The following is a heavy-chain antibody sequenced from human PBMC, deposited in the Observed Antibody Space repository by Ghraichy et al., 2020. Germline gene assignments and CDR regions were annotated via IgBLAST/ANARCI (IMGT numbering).Heavy chain of an antibody. CDR3: ARNGYYYDSSGTLGYYGMDV. Sequence: GESLNISCKGSGYSFTSYWIGWVRQMPGKGLEWMGIIYPGDSDTRYSPSFQGQVTISADKSISTAYLQWSSLKASDTAMYYCARNGYYYDSSGTLGYYGMDVWGQGTTVTVSS. CDR2: IYPGDSDT. CDR1: GYSFTSYW. J-gene: IGHJ6*02. D-gene: IGHD3-22*01. V-gene: IGHV5-51*01.